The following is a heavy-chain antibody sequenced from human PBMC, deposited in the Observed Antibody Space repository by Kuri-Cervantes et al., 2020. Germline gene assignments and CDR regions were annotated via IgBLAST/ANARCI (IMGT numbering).Heavy chain of an antibody. D-gene: IGHD3-3*01. V-gene: IGHV3-7*01. J-gene: IGHJ3*02. Sequence: SCKASGGTFSSYAMHWVRQAPGKGLEWVANIKQDGSEMYYVDSVKGRFTISRDNAKNSLYLQMNNLRAEDTAIYYCARGVCAGCAFEIWGQGTMVTVSS. CDR1: GGTFSSYA. CDR2: IKQDGSEM. CDR3: ARGVCAGCAFEI.